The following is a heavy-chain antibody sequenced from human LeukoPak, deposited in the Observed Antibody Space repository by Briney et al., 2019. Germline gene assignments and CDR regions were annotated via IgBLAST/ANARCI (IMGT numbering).Heavy chain of an antibody. CDR2: INPSGGST. CDR3: ARDSSVAGDAFVI. V-gene: IGHV1-46*03. Sequence: ASVKVSCKASGYTFTSYYMHWVRQAPGHGLEWMGIINPSGGSTSYAQKFQGRGTMTRDTSTSTVYMELSSLRSEDTAVYYCARDSSVAGDAFVIWGQGTMVTVSS. CDR1: GYTFTSYY. J-gene: IGHJ3*02. D-gene: IGHD2-15*01.